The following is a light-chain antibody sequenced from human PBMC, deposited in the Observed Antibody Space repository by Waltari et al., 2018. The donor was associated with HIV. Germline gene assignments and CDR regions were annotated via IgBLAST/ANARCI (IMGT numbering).Light chain of an antibody. CDR3: QVWDRNSNHYV. CDR2: YDS. Sequence: SYVLTQPPSVSVAPGETARITCGGSDVGSKSVHWYQQKPGQAPMLVIFYDSDRSSEIPDRFSGFGSGNTATLTISGVEAGDEADYYCQVWDRNSNHYVFGSGTKVTVL. CDR1: DVGSKS. V-gene: IGLV3-21*04. J-gene: IGLJ1*01.